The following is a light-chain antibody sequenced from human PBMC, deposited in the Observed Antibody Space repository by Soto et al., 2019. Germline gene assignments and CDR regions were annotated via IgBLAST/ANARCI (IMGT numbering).Light chain of an antibody. J-gene: IGLJ2*01. CDR1: SRHSSYA. Sequence: QSVLTQSPSASASLGASVKLTCTLSSRHSSYAIAWHQQQPEKGPRYLMKLNSDGSHSKGDGIPARFSGSSSGAERYLTISSLQSEDEADYYCQTWGTGIQVFGGGTKVTVL. CDR2: LNSDGSH. V-gene: IGLV4-69*01. CDR3: QTWGTGIQV.